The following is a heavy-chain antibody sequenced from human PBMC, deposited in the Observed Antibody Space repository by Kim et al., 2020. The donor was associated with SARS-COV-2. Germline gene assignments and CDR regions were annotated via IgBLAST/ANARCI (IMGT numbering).Heavy chain of an antibody. V-gene: IGHV1-69*02. Sequence: NYAPKFQGRVTITADKSTSTAYMELSSLRSEDTAVYYCAVEGYSYGYYFDYWGQGTLVTVSS. CDR3: AVEGYSYGYYFDY. D-gene: IGHD5-18*01. J-gene: IGHJ4*02.